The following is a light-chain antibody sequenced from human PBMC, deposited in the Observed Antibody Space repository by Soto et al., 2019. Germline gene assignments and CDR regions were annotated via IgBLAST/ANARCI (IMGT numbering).Light chain of an antibody. CDR3: QQSFRTPYT. CDR2: SAS. Sequence: DIQMTQSPSSLSASVGDRGTITCRASKNINKNLTWYQQKPGQAPNLLIYSASDFQSGVPSRFSGSGSGTQFTLTINGLQPEDLATYYCQQSFRTPYTFGQGTNLAIK. J-gene: IGKJ2*01. V-gene: IGKV1-39*01. CDR1: KNINKN.